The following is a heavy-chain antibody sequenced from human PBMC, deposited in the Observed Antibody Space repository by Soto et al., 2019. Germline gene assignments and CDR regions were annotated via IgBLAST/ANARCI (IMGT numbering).Heavy chain of an antibody. D-gene: IGHD3-22*01. CDR3: AREGDSSGWYNWFDP. V-gene: IGHV3-48*01. CDR2: ISNSTI. CDR1: GFTFSSYS. J-gene: IGHJ5*02. Sequence: EVQLVESGGGLVQPGGSLRLSCAASGFTFSSYSMNWVRQAPGKGLEWVSYISNSTIYYADSVKGRLTISRDNAKNSLYLQMNSLRAEDTAVYYCAREGDSSGWYNWFDPWGQGTLVTVSS.